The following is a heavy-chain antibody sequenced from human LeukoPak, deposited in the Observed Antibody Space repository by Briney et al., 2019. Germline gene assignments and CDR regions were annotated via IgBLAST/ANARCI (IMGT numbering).Heavy chain of an antibody. CDR2: IASGKPP. V-gene: IGHV3-23*05. J-gene: IGHJ4*02. Sequence: PGGSLRLSCAASGFSFNAYAMAWVRQAPGKGLEWVSSIASGKPPSYADSLEGRLTMSRDNAKNTVFVQVDDLRAEDTAMYYCARQLGSCGEGTCYFDSWGQGTQVAVSS. D-gene: IGHD1-1*01. CDR1: GFSFNAYA. CDR3: ARQLGSCGEGTCYFDS.